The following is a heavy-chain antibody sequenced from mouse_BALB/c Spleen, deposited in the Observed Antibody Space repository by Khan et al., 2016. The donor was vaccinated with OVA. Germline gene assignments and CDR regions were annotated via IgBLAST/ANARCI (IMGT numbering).Heavy chain of an antibody. Sequence: EVQLVESGGGLVKPGGSLKLSCAASGFAFISYDMSWVRQTPEKRLEWVATISSGGSYSYYPDSVKGRFTISRDIDRKTLYLQMSSLRSEDTAVYYCARASYYGNPWFTYWGQGTLVTVSA. D-gene: IGHD2-10*01. CDR2: ISSGGSYS. CDR3: ARASYYGNPWFTY. V-gene: IGHV5-9*02. CDR1: GFAFISYD. J-gene: IGHJ3*01.